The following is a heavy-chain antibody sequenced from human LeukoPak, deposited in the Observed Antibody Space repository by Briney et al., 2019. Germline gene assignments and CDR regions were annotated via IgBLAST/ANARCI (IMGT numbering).Heavy chain of an antibody. J-gene: IGHJ1*01. D-gene: IGHD5/OR15-5a*01. Sequence: GGSLRLSCAASGFTFSSYGMHWVRQAPGKGLEWVAVIWYDGSNKYYADSVKGRFTISRDNSKNTLYLQMNSLRAEDTAVYYCAKRGSTLYFQHWGQGTLVTVSS. V-gene: IGHV3-33*06. CDR1: GFTFSSYG. CDR2: IWYDGSNK. CDR3: AKRGSTLYFQH.